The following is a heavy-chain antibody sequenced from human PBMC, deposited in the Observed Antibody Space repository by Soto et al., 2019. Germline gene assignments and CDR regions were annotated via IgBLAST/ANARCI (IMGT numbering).Heavy chain of an antibody. Sequence: GGSLRLSCAASGFTFSSYSMNWVRQAPGKGLEWVSYISSSSSTIYYADSVKGRFTIARDNAKNSLYLQMNSLRAEDTAVYYCLPGPPPPPNNWFDHWGQGTLVTVSS. J-gene: IGHJ5*02. V-gene: IGHV3-48*01. CDR2: ISSSSSTI. CDR1: GFTFSSYS. CDR3: LPGPPPPPNNWFDH.